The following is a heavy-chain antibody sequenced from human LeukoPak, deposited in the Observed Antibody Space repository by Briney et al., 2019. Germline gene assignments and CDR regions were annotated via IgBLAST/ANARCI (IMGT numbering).Heavy chain of an antibody. CDR1: GFTFSSYA. Sequence: GGSLRLSCAASGFTFSSYAMSWVRQAPGKGLEWVSAISGSGGSTYYADSVKGRFTISRDNSKNTLYLQMNSLRAEDTAVYYCAKGAILWFGELLGDFDCWGQGTLVTVSS. V-gene: IGHV3-23*01. CDR3: AKGAILWFGELLGDFDC. D-gene: IGHD3-10*01. J-gene: IGHJ4*02. CDR2: ISGSGGST.